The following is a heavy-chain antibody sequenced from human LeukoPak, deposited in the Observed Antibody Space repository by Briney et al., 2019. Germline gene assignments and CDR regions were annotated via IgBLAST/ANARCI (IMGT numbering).Heavy chain of an antibody. J-gene: IGHJ4*02. CDR2: ISKSGDII. Sequence: GGSLRLSCAASGFTFSSYDMTWVRQAPGKGLEWVSFISKSGDIIKYADSVKGRFTISRDNAENSLYLQMNSLRADDTAIYYCARDIKLCSGGSCYGVWGQGTLVTVSS. CDR3: ARDIKLCSGGSCYGV. CDR1: GFTFSSYD. D-gene: IGHD2-15*01. V-gene: IGHV3-48*03.